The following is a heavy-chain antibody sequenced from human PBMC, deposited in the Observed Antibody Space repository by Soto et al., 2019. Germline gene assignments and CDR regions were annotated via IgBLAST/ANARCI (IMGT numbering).Heavy chain of an antibody. J-gene: IGHJ5*02. Sequence: SETLSLTCTVSGGSSSSYHWSWIRQPAGKGLEWIGRLYTNGSTNYNPSLKSRVTMSVDTSKNQFSLKVSSVTAADTAVYYCAREGVAATGTWWLDPWGQGTLVT. V-gene: IGHV4-4*07. D-gene: IGHD6-13*01. CDR1: GGSSSSYH. CDR2: LYTNGST. CDR3: AREGVAATGTWWLDP.